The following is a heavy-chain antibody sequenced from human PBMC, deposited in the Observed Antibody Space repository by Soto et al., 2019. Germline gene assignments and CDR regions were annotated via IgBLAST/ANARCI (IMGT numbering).Heavy chain of an antibody. J-gene: IGHJ4*02. V-gene: IGHV3-9*01. Sequence: EVQLVESGGGLVQPGRSLRLSCAASGFTFDDYAMHWVRQGPGKGLEWVSSISWNSGNLGYADSVKGRFTISRDNAKNSLDLQINSPRGEDTALYFFAKGASTTVFAFNDYWGQGTLVTVSS. CDR1: GFTFDDYA. D-gene: IGHD4-17*01. CDR3: AKGASTTVFAFNDY. CDR2: ISWNSGNL.